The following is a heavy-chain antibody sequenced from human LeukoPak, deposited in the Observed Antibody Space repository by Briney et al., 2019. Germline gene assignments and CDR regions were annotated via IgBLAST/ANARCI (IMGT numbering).Heavy chain of an antibody. J-gene: IGHJ3*02. CDR2: ISSSSSYI. D-gene: IGHD3-3*01. Sequence: GGSLRLSCAASGFTFSSYSMNWVRQAPGKGLEWVSSISSSSSYIYYADSVKGRFTISRDNSKNTLYLQMNSLRAEDTAVYYCAKSHFGVADAFDIWGQGTMVTVSS. V-gene: IGHV3-21*04. CDR3: AKSHFGVADAFDI. CDR1: GFTFSSYS.